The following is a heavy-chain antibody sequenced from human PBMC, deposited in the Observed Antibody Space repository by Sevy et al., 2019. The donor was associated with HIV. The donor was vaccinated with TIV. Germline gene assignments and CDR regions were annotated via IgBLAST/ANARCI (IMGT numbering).Heavy chain of an antibody. CDR3: ARTVAAAGTRYYGMDV. CDR2: INSDGSST. D-gene: IGHD6-13*01. J-gene: IGHJ6*02. V-gene: IGHV3-74*01. CDR1: GFTFSSYW. Sequence: GGSLRLSCAASGFTFSSYWMHWVRQAPGKGLVWVSRINSDGSSTSYADSVKGRFTISRDNAKNTLYLQMNSLRAEDTARYYCARTVAAAGTRYYGMDVWGQGTTVTVSS.